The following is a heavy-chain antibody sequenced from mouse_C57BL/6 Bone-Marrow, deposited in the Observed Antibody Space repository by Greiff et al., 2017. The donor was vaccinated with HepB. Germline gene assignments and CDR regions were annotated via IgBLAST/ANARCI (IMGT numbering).Heavy chain of an antibody. V-gene: IGHV1-81*01. CDR3: ARGGYDDPYWYFDV. CDR1: GYTFTSYG. CDR2: IYPRSGNT. D-gene: IGHD2-14*01. Sequence: VQLQQSGAELARPGASVKLSCKASGYTFTSYGISWVKQRTGQGLEWIGEIYPRSGNTYYNEKFKGKAKLTADKSSSTAYMELRSLTSEDSAVDFCARGGYDDPYWYFDVWGTGTTVTVSS. J-gene: IGHJ1*03.